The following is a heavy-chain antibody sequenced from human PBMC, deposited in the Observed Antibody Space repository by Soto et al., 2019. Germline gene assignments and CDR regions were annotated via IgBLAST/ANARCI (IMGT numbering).Heavy chain of an antibody. CDR3: ARPLTGTSPYYYYYMDV. V-gene: IGHV4-30-4*01. J-gene: IGHJ6*03. CDR1: GGSISSGDYY. D-gene: IGHD1-20*01. Sequence: PSETLSLTCTVSGGSISSGDYYWSWIRQPPGKGLEWIGYIYYNGSTYYNPSLKSRVTISVDTSKNQFSLKLSSVTAADTAVYYCARPLTGTSPYYYYYMDVWGKGTTVTVSS. CDR2: IYYNGST.